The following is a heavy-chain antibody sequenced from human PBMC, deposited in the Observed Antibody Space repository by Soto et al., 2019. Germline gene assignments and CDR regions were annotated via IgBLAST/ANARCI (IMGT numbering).Heavy chain of an antibody. Sequence: GGSLRLSCAASGFTFSSYSMNWVRQAPGKGLEWVSSISSSSSYIYYADSVKGRFTTSRDNAKNSLYLQMNSLRAEDTAVYYCARDGDYGGNLGYWGQGTLVTVSS. J-gene: IGHJ4*02. CDR2: ISSSSSYI. CDR3: ARDGDYGGNLGY. V-gene: IGHV3-21*01. D-gene: IGHD4-17*01. CDR1: GFTFSSYS.